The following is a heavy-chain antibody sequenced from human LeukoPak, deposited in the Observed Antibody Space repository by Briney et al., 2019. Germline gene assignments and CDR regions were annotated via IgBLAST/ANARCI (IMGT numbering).Heavy chain of an antibody. CDR3: ARLGSGSRYYYFDY. CDR2: IYHSGST. J-gene: IGHJ4*02. CDR1: GGYISSSNW. Sequence: SETLSLTCAVSGGYISSSNWWSWVRQPPGKGLEWIGEIYHSGSTNYNPSLKSRVTISVDKSKNQFSLKLSSVTAADTAVYYCARLGSGSRYYYFDYWGQGTLVTVSS. D-gene: IGHD3-10*01. V-gene: IGHV4-4*02.